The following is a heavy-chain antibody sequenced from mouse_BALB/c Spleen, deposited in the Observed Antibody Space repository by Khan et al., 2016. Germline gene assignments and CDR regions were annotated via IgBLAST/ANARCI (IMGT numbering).Heavy chain of an antibody. V-gene: IGHV9-3-1*01. CDR1: GYTFTNYG. J-gene: IGHJ4*01. CDR2: INTYTGEP. CDR3: ARLSTYYTMDY. Sequence: QIQLVQSGPELKKPGETVKISCKASGYTFTNYGMNWVKQALGKGLKWMGWINTYTGEPTYADDFKGRFAFSLETSASTAYLQINNLKNEDTATXFCARLSTYYTMDYWCQGTSVTVSS.